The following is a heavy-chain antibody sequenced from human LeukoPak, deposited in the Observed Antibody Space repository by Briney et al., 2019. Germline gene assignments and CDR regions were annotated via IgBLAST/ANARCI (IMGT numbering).Heavy chain of an antibody. Sequence: SETLSLTCAVSGGSISSSNWWSWVRQPPGQGLEWIGEIYHSGSTNYNPSLKSRVTISVDKSKNRFSLKLSSVTAADTAVYYCARMYSSAYYGMDVWGKGTTVTVSS. CDR3: ARMYSSAYYGMDV. D-gene: IGHD6-19*01. CDR1: GGSISSSNW. CDR2: IYHSGST. J-gene: IGHJ6*04. V-gene: IGHV4-4*02.